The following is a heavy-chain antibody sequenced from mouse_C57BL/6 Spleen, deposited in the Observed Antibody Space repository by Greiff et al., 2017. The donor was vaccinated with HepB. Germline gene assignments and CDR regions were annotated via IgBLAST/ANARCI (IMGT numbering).Heavy chain of an antibody. V-gene: IGHV2-2*01. CDR2: IWSGGST. CDR3: AGVSLLGWDFDV. CDR1: GFSLTSYG. Sequence: QVQLQQSGPGLVQPSQSLSITCTVSGFSLTSYGVHWVRQSPGKGLEWLGVIWSGGSTDYNAAFISRLSISKDNSKSQVFFKMNSLQADDTAIYYCAGVSLLGWDFDVWGTGTTVTVSS. J-gene: IGHJ1*03. D-gene: IGHD4-1*01.